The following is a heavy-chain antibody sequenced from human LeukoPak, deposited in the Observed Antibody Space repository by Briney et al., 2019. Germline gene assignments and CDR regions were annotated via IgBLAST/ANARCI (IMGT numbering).Heavy chain of an antibody. J-gene: IGHJ3*02. Sequence: PSETLSLTCTVSGGSISSGDYYWSWIRQPPGKGLEWIGYIYYSGSTYYNPPLKSRVTISVDTSKNQFSLKLSSVTAADTAVYYCARASTVKLRLDAFDIWGQGTMVTVSS. CDR3: ARASTVKLRLDAFDI. V-gene: IGHV4-30-4*08. CDR2: IYYSGST. CDR1: GGSISSGDYY. D-gene: IGHD4-11*01.